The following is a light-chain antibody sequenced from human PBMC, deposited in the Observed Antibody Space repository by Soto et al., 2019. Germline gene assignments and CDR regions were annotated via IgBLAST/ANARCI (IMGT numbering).Light chain of an antibody. CDR2: VSGDGSH. Sequence: QLVLTQSPSASASLGASFKLTCTLSSGHSTYAIAWHQQQPEKGPRYLMKVSGDGSHIKGDGIPDRFSGSSSGAERYLTISSTQSEDEADYYCQTWGTVIRVFGGGTKLTVL. CDR1: SGHSTYA. J-gene: IGLJ3*02. V-gene: IGLV4-69*01. CDR3: QTWGTVIRV.